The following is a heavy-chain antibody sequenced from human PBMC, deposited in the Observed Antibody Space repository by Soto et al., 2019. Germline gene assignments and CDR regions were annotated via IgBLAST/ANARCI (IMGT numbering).Heavy chain of an antibody. CDR1: EFIFSNYW. D-gene: IGHD6-25*01. V-gene: IGHV3-7*01. J-gene: IGHJ6*02. CDR2: IKQDGSEK. Sequence: AGGSLRLSCVASEFIFSNYWVSWVRQAPGKGLEWVANIKQDGSEKYYVDSVKGRFTISRDNAENSLYLQMNSLRAEDTALYYCARVYPGTGWPFHYYGMDVWGQGTTVTVSS. CDR3: ARVYPGTGWPFHYYGMDV.